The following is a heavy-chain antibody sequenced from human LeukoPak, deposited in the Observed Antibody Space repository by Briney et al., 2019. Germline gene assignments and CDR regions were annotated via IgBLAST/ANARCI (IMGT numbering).Heavy chain of an antibody. D-gene: IGHD1-26*01. CDR2: INPSGSST. CDR1: GYSFTSHY. Sequence: ASVKVSCKASGYSFTSHYMHWVRQAPGQGLEWMGLINPSGSSTLYAQKFQGRVTMTRDMSTTTDYMELSSLRSEDTAVYYCATLGEWGSWGYFDYWGQGTLVTVSS. CDR3: ATLGEWGSWGYFDY. J-gene: IGHJ4*02. V-gene: IGHV1-46*01.